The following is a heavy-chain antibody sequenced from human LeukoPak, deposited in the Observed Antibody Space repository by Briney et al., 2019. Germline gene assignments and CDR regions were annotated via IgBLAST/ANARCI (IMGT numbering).Heavy chain of an antibody. CDR1: GYTFTSYG. V-gene: IGHV1-18*01. CDR3: ARDRGITIFGVVIDAFDI. D-gene: IGHD3-3*01. CDR2: ISAYNGNT. J-gene: IGHJ3*02. Sequence: ASVEVSCKASGYTFTSYGISWVRQAPGQGLEWMGWISAYNGNTNYAQKLQGRVTMTTDTSTSTAYMELRSLRSDDTAVYYCARDRGITIFGVVIDAFDIWGQGTMVTVSS.